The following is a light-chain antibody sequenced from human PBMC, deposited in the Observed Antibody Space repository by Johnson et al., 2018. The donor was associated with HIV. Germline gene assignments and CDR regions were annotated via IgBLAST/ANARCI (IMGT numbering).Light chain of an antibody. J-gene: IGLJ1*01. V-gene: IGLV1-51*02. CDR1: SFNIGNNY. CDR2: ENN. Sequence: SVLTQPPSVSAAPGQKVTISCSGSSFNIGNNYVSWYQQLPGTAPKLLIYENNKRPSGIPDRFSGSKSGTSATLGITGLQTGDEADYYCGTWDSRLSAYVFGAGTKVTVL. CDR3: GTWDSRLSAYV.